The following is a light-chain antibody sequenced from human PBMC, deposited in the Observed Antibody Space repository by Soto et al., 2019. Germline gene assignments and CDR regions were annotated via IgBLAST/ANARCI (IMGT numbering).Light chain of an antibody. J-gene: IGKJ1*01. CDR2: GAS. V-gene: IGKV3-20*01. Sequence: EFVLTQSPGTLSLSPGERATLSCRASQSVTKSLAWYQQKPGQAPRLLIYGASSRATGIPDRFSGSGSGTDFTLTISRLEPEDFAVYYCQQYGGSPRTFGQGTKVE. CDR3: QQYGGSPRT. CDR1: QSVTKS.